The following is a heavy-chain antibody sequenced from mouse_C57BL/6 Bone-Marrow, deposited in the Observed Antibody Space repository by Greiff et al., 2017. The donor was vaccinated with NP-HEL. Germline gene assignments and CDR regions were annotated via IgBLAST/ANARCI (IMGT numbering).Heavy chain of an antibody. CDR2: ISDGGSYT. V-gene: IGHV5-4*01. CDR3: ARDDYSAWFAY. J-gene: IGHJ3*01. Sequence: EVQLQESGGGLVKPGGSLKLSCAASGFTFSSYAMSWVRQTPEKRLEWVATISDGGSYTYYPDNVKGRFTISRDNAKNNLYLQMSHLKSEDTAMYYCARDDYSAWFAYWGQGTLVTVSA. D-gene: IGHD2-4*01. CDR1: GFTFSSYA.